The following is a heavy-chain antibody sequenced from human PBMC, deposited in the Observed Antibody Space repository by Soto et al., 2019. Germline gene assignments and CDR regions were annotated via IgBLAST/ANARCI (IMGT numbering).Heavy chain of an antibody. Sequence: QVQLVQSGAEVKKPGSSVKVSCEASGGTFSGHAISWVRQAPGQGPEWMGGLIPLFGTTQHAQNFQDRLTITADKITSTAYMGLTSLRFEDTPIYYFARGPNCGYRFDSWGQGTLVTVSS. J-gene: IGHJ4*02. CDR1: GGTFSGHA. CDR3: ARGPNCGYRFDS. V-gene: IGHV1-69*06. D-gene: IGHD5-12*01. CDR2: LIPLFGTT.